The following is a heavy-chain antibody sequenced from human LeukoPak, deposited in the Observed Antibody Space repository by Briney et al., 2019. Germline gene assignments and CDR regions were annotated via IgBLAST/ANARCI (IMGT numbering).Heavy chain of an antibody. V-gene: IGHV4-39*07. D-gene: IGHD6-19*01. J-gene: IGHJ4*02. CDR2: IYYSGST. CDR1: GGSISSSSYY. CDR3: ARVGLNQWLVEGYFDY. Sequence: KPSETLSLTCTVSGGSISSSSYYWGWIRQPPGKGREWIGSIYYSGSTYYNPSLKSRVTISVDTSKNQFSLKLSFVAAADTAVYYCARVGLNQWLVEGYFDYWGQGTLVTVSS.